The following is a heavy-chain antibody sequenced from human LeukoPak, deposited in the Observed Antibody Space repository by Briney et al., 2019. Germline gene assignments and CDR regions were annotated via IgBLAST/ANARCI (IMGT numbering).Heavy chain of an antibody. D-gene: IGHD6-13*01. CDR1: GFTVADYG. CDR2: INWNGGST. Sequence: AGRSLRLSCAASGFTVADYGMSWVRQAPGKGLEWVSGINWNGGSTGYADSVKGLFTISRDNAKNSLYLQMNSLRAEDTALYYCAREGVHTAAGKPTKYYYYDMDVWGKGTTVTVSS. V-gene: IGHV3-20*04. CDR3: AREGVHTAAGKPTKYYYYDMDV. J-gene: IGHJ6*03.